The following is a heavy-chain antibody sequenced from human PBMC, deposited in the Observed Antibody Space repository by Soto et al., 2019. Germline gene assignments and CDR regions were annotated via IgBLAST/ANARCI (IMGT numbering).Heavy chain of an antibody. V-gene: IGHV3-23*01. J-gene: IGHJ4*02. CDR3: GQRGSSGYYGSFDY. Sequence: GGSLRLSCAASGFTFSSYAMNWVRQAPGKGLEWVSAISGSGGNTYYADPVKGRFTTSRDNSKNTLYLQMNSLRADATAVYYCGQRGSSGYYGSFDYWGQGTLVTVSS. CDR2: ISGSGGNT. CDR1: GFTFSSYA. D-gene: IGHD3-22*01.